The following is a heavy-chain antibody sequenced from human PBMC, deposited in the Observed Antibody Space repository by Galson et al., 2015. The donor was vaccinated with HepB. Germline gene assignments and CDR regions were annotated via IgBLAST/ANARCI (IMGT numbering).Heavy chain of an antibody. CDR2: ISWDSGNI. J-gene: IGHJ4*02. CDR3: AKDRGSSGWGLDY. V-gene: IGHV3-9*01. CDR1: GFIFDHYA. Sequence: SLRLSCAASGFIFDHYAMHWVRQAPGKGLEWVSGISWDSGNIDYADSVKSRFTISRDSAKNSLYLQMNSLSFEDTALYYCAKDRGSSGWGLDYWGRGTMVTVSS. D-gene: IGHD6-19*01.